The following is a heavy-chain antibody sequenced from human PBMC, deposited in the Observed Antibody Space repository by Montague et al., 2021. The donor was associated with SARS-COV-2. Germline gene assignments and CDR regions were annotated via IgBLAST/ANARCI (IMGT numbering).Heavy chain of an antibody. CDR1: GFTFSSFW. CDR2: IKQDGSEK. CDR3: AREGLYYDFWNHYYTKAFDY. V-gene: IGHV3-7*01. Sequence: SLRLSCAASGFTFSSFWMSWVRQAPGKGLEWVANIKQDGSEKCYVDSVKGRFTISRDNAENSLYLQMNILRAEDTAVYYCAREGLYYDFWNHYYTKAFDYWGQGTLVTVSS. D-gene: IGHD3-3*01. J-gene: IGHJ4*02.